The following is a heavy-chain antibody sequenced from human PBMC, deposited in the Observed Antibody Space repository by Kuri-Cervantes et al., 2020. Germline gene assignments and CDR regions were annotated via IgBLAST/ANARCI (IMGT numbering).Heavy chain of an antibody. J-gene: IGHJ4*02. D-gene: IGHD5-18*01. CDR3: ARAGRAGGSYGNY. CDR1: GGSISSSSYY. Sequence: GSLRLSCTVSGGSISSSSYYWGWIRQPPGKGLEWIGEIYHSGSTNYNPSLKSRVTISVDKSKNQFSLKLSSVTAADTAVYYCARAGRAGGSYGNYWGQGTLVTVSS. V-gene: IGHV4-39*07. CDR2: IYHSGST.